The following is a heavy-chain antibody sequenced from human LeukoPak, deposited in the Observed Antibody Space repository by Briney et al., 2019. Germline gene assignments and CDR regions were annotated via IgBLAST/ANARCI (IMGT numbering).Heavy chain of an antibody. CDR2: IIPIFGTA. CDR1: GGTFISYA. CDR3: ATDSGYDYYYYGMDV. V-gene: IGHV1-69*01. D-gene: IGHD5-12*01. J-gene: IGHJ6*02. Sequence: SVKVSCKASGGTFISYAISWVRQAPGQGLEWMGGIIPIFGTANYAQKFQGRVTITADESTSTAYMELSSLRSEDTAVYYCATDSGYDYYYYGMDVWGQGTTVTVSS.